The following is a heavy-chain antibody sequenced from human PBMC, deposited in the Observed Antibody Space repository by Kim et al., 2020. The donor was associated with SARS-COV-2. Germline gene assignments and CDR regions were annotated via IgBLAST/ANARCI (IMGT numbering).Heavy chain of an antibody. D-gene: IGHD3-10*01. V-gene: IGHV4-31*03. CDR2: TYYSGST. J-gene: IGHJ4*02. Sequence: SETLSLTCTVSGVSISSGGYYWSWIRQRPGKGLEWIGYTYYSGSTYYNPSLRSRILISVDTSKNQLSLNLYSMTAADTAVYYCASAPNYGSGNYYRYWGQGTLITVSS. CDR3: ASAPNYGSGNYYRY. CDR1: GVSISSGGYY.